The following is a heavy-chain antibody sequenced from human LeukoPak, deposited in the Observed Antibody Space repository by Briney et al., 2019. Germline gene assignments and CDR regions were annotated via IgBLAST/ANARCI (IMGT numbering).Heavy chain of an antibody. CDR1: GFTFSSYA. CDR2: TSYDESHK. CDR3: ARGAVTPGHWYFDL. V-gene: IGHV3-30-3*01. J-gene: IGHJ2*01. Sequence: GSLRLSCAASGFTFSSYAMHWVRQAPAKGLEWVAVTSYDESHKYYADSVKGRFTISRDNSKSTLDLQMNSLRPEDTAVYYCARGAVTPGHWYFDLWGRGTLVTVSS. D-gene: IGHD4-17*01.